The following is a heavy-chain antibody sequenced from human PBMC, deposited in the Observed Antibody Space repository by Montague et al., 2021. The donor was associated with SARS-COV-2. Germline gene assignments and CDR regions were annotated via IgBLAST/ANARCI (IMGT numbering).Heavy chain of an antibody. CDR1: GGSISSSSYY. J-gene: IGHJ4*02. Sequence: SETLSLTCTVSGGSISSSSYYWGWIRQPPGKGLEWIGSIYYSGSTYYNPPLKSRVTISVDTFKNQFSLKLSSVTAADTAVYYCARREDYYGSGSYPNWGQGTLVTVSS. V-gene: IGHV4-39*01. CDR2: IYYSGST. D-gene: IGHD3-10*01. CDR3: ARREDYYGSGSYPN.